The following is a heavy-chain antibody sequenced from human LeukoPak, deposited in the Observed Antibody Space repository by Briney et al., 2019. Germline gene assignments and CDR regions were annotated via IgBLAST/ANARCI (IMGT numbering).Heavy chain of an antibody. J-gene: IGHJ4*02. CDR2: ISGSGGST. CDR1: GFTFSSYS. CDR3: AGSYVWGSYRLFFDY. Sequence: GGSLRLSCAASGFTFSSYSMNWVRQAPGKGLEWVSAISGSGGSTYYADSVKGRFTISRDNSKNTLYLQMNSLRAEDTAVYYCAGSYVWGSYRLFFDYWGQGTLVTVSS. V-gene: IGHV3-23*01. D-gene: IGHD3-16*02.